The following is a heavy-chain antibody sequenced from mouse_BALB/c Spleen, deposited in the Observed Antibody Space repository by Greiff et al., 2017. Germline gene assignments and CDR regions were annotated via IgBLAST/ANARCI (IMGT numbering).Heavy chain of an antibody. V-gene: IGHV2-6-7*01. D-gene: IGHD2-10*02. CDR1: GFSLTGYG. Sequence: QVQLKESGPGLVAPSQSLSITCTVSGFSLTGYGVNWVRQPPGKGLEWLGMIWGDGSTDYNSALKSRLSISKDNSKSQVFLKMNSLQTDDTARYYCARGLVWSYFDYWGQGTTLTVSS. CDR2: IWGDGST. J-gene: IGHJ2*01. CDR3: ARGLVWSYFDY.